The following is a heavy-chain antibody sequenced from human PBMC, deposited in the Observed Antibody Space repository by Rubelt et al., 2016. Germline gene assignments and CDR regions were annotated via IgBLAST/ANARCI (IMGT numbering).Heavy chain of an antibody. Sequence: QMQLQQWGAGLLKPSEALSLTCVVYGGSFSGYYWSWIRQPPGRGLEWIGEINHGGSTNYNPSLQSRVTISVDASQNQFSLKWSSVTAADTAVYYCARGHPSRRHMDVWGKGTTVTVSS. CDR1: GGSFSGYY. J-gene: IGHJ6*03. CDR2: INHGGST. V-gene: IGHV4-34*01. CDR3: ARGHPSRRHMDV.